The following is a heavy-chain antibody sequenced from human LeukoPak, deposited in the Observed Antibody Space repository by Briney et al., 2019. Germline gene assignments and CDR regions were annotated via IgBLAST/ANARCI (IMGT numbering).Heavy chain of an antibody. J-gene: IGHJ4*02. CDR2: ISAYSGNT. V-gene: IGHV1-18*01. Sequence: ASVKVSCKASGYTFTSYGISWVRQAPGQGLEWMGWISAYSGNTNYAQKLQGRVTMTTDTSTGTAYMELRSLRSDDTAVYYCARDKDYYYDSSGYYIYWGQGTLVTVSS. CDR1: GYTFTSYG. D-gene: IGHD3-22*01. CDR3: ARDKDYYYDSSGYYIY.